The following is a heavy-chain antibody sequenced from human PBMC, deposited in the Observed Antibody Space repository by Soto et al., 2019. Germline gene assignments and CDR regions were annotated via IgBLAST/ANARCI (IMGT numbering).Heavy chain of an antibody. D-gene: IGHD3-22*01. CDR2: IYYSGST. CDR1: GGSISSGDYY. CDR3: ARDFRNYDSSGLINWSDP. Sequence: SETLSLTCTVSGGSISSGDYYWSWIRQPPGKGLEWIGYIYYSGSTYYNPSLKSRVTISVDTSKNQFSLKLSSVTAADTAVYYCARDFRNYDSSGLINWSDPWGPGTLLTV. J-gene: IGHJ5*02. V-gene: IGHV4-30-4*01.